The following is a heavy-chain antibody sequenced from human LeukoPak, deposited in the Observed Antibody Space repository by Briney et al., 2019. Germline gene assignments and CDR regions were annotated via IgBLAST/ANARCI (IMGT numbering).Heavy chain of an antibody. Sequence: PGGSLRLSCAASGFTVSSNYMSWVRQAPGKGLEWVSIVYSGGSTYYADSVKGRFTISRDNSKSTLYLQMNSLRAEDTAVYYCARDGGYSYGYGYSYYYGIDVWGQGTTVTVSS. CDR2: VYSGGST. CDR1: GFTVSSNY. V-gene: IGHV3-66*01. D-gene: IGHD5-18*01. CDR3: ARDGGYSYGYGYSYYYGIDV. J-gene: IGHJ6*02.